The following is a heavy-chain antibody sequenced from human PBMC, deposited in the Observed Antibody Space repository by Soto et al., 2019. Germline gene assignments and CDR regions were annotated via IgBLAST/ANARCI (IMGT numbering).Heavy chain of an antibody. CDR1: GFSISSYG. CDR2: IAYDGRNK. CDR3: AKDFNSFSDTYPADC. V-gene: IGHV3-30*18. D-gene: IGHD1-26*01. J-gene: IGHJ4*02. Sequence: GGSLRLSCAASGFSISSYGMHWVRQAPGKGLEWVAVIAYDGRNKYYADSVKGRFTISRDNSKNTLYLQMNSLRAADTAVYYCAKDFNSFSDTYPADCWGQGTQVTVSS.